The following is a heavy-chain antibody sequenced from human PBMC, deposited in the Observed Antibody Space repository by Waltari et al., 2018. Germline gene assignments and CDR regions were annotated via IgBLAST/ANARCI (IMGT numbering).Heavy chain of an antibody. V-gene: IGHV3-9*01. J-gene: IGHJ6*02. CDR3: ARDGGMDV. CDR1: GFNFDDYA. Sequence: EVQLVESGGGLVQPGRSLKLSCAASGFNFDDYAMHWVRQIPGKGLEWVSGISWNGGNIGYADSVKGRFTISRDNAENSLYLQMNSLTDDDTALYYCARDGGMDVWGQGTTVTVSS. CDR2: ISWNGGNI.